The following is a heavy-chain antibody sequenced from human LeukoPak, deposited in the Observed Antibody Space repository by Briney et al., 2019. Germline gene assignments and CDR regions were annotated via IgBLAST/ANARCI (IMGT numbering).Heavy chain of an antibody. CDR1: GFTFSSYS. Sequence: QPGGSLRLSCAASGFTFSSYSMNWVRQAPGKGLEWVSYISSSSSTIYYADSVKGRFTISRDNSKNTLYLQMNSLRAEDTAVYYCARDGIVVDYWYFDLWGRGTLVTVSS. CDR2: ISSSSSTI. V-gene: IGHV3-48*01. CDR3: ARDGIVVDYWYFDL. D-gene: IGHD2-21*01. J-gene: IGHJ2*01.